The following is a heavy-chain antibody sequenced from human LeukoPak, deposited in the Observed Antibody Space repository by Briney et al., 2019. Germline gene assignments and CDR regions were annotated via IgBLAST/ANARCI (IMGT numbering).Heavy chain of an antibody. CDR1: GYTFTNYY. CDR2: INPSGGST. V-gene: IGHV1-46*01. D-gene: IGHD2-2*01. J-gene: IGHJ4*02. CDR3: ARHPSPQLHHFDY. Sequence: ASVKVSCKASGYTFTNYYIHWVRQAPGQGLEWMGIINPSGGSTSYAQKFQGRVTMTRDTSTSTVYMELSSLRSEDTAAYYCARHPSPQLHHFDYWGQGTLVTVSS.